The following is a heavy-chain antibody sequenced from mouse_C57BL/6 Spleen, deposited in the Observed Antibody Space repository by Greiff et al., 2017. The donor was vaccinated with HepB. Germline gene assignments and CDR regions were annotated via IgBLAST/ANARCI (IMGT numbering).Heavy chain of an antibody. J-gene: IGHJ4*01. CDR3: ARDSGYAMDY. Sequence: DVMLVESGGGLVKPGGSLKLSCAASGFTFSSYAMSWVRQTPEKRLEWVATISDGGSYTYNPDNVKGRFTISRDNAKNNLYLQMSHLKSEDTAMYYCARDSGYAMDYWGQGTSVTVSS. CDR2: ISDGGSYT. CDR1: GFTFSSYA. V-gene: IGHV5-4*01.